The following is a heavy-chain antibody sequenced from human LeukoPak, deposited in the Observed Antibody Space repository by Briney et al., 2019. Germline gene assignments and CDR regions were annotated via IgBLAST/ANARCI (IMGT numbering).Heavy chain of an antibody. Sequence: SETLSLTCTVSGGSISSSRYYWGWIRQPPGKGLEWIGIIYYSGSTYYNPSLKSRLTISVDTSKNQFSLKVSSVTAADTAVYYCARVEESSGYPNWFDPWGQGTLVTVSS. CDR3: ARVEESSGYPNWFDP. V-gene: IGHV4-39*01. D-gene: IGHD3-22*01. CDR1: GGSISSSRYY. CDR2: IYYSGST. J-gene: IGHJ5*02.